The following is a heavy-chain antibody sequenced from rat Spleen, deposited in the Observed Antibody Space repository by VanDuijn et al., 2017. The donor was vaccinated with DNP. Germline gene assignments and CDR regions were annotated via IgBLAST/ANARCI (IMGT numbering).Heavy chain of an antibody. Sequence: QVQLKESGPGLVQPSQTLSLTCTVSGFSLTNSHVHWVRQPPGKGLEWMGLMWSDGNTSYISALKSRLSISSDTSKNQVLLRVNSLQTEDTAMYFCARSDYGSSPDYWGQGVMVTVSS. CDR3: ARSDYGSSPDY. CDR1: GFSLTNSH. V-gene: IGHV2-32*01. CDR2: MWSDGNT. J-gene: IGHJ2*01. D-gene: IGHD1-3*01.